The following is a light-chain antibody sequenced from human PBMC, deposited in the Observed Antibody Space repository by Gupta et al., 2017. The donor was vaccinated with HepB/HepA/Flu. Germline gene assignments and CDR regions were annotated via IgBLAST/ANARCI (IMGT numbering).Light chain of an antibody. J-gene: IGLJ2*01. CDR2: END. Sequence: QSVLTQPPSVSAAPGQKVTISCSGSSSNIGNNYVSWYQQLPGTAPKLLIYENDKRPSGIPDRFSGSKSGTSATLTTTGLQTGDEADYYCGTWDSSRNVVVFGGGTRLTVL. V-gene: IGLV1-51*02. CDR3: GTWDSSRNVVV. CDR1: SSNIGNNY.